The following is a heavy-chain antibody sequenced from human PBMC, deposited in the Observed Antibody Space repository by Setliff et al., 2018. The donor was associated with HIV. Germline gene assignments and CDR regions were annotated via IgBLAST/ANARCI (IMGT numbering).Heavy chain of an antibody. Sequence: PGGSLRLSCAASGFPFSSYSMNWVRQAPGKGLEWVSSISSSSYIYYADSVKGRFTISRDNAKNSLYLQMNSLRAEDTAVYYCARDPAPGDLDNYYYMDVWGKGTTVTVSS. V-gene: IGHV3-21*01. CDR1: GFPFSSYS. CDR3: ARDPAPGDLDNYYYMDV. CDR2: ISSSSYI. J-gene: IGHJ6*03. D-gene: IGHD3-16*01.